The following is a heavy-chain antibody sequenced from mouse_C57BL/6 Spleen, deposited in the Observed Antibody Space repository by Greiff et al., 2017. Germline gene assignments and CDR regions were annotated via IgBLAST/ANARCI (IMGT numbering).Heavy chain of an antibody. D-gene: IGHD1-1*01. J-gene: IGHJ2*01. Sequence: QVQLQQSGPELVKPGASVKISCKASGYAFSSSWMNWVKQRPGKGLEWIGRFYPGDGDTNYNGKFKGKATLTADKSCSTAYMQLSSLTSEVSAVYFCARSYYYGSSDYWGQGTTLTVSS. CDR2: FYPGDGDT. CDR3: ARSYYYGSSDY. CDR1: GYAFSSSW. V-gene: IGHV1-82*01.